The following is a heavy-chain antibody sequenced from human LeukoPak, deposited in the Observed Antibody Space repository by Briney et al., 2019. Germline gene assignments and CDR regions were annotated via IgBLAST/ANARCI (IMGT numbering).Heavy chain of an antibody. D-gene: IGHD3-10*01. CDR2: INSDGINT. CDR3: ARRGGDAVYYYMDV. Sequence: AGGSLRLSCAASGFTFSNYWMHWVRQAPGKGLVWVSRINSDGINTSYADSVKGRFTISRDNSKNTLYLQMNSLRAEDTALYYCARRGGDAVYYYMDVWGKGTTVTVSS. CDR1: GFTFSNYW. V-gene: IGHV3-74*01. J-gene: IGHJ6*03.